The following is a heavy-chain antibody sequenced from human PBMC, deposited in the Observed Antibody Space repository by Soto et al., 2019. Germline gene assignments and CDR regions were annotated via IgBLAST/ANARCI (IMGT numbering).Heavy chain of an antibody. CDR2: ISYDGSNK. J-gene: IGHJ4*02. CDR1: GFTFSSYG. D-gene: IGHD3-16*01. CDR3: AKDGGGGLFDY. V-gene: IGHV3-30*18. Sequence: GGSLRLSCAASGFTFSSYGMHWVRQAPGKGLEWVAVISYDGSNKYYADSEKGRFTISRDNSKNTLYLQMNSLRAEDTAVYYCAKDGGGGLFDYWGQGTLVTVSS.